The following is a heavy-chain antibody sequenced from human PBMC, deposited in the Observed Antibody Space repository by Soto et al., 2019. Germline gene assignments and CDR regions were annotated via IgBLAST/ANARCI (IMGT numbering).Heavy chain of an antibody. CDR1: GFTFSSYG. CDR3: ARAGSSGWTRHGMDV. Sequence: QVQLVESGGGVVQPGRSLRLSCAASGFTFSSYGMHWVRQAPGKGLEWVAVIWYDGSNKYYADSVKGRFTISRDNSKNTLYLQMNSLRAEDTAVYYCARAGSSGWTRHGMDVWGQGTTVTVSS. V-gene: IGHV3-33*01. D-gene: IGHD6-19*01. CDR2: IWYDGSNK. J-gene: IGHJ6*02.